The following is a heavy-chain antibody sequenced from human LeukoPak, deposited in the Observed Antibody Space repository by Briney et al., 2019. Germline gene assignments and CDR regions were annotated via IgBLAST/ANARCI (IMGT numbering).Heavy chain of an antibody. V-gene: IGHV3-7*01. J-gene: IGHJ5*02. D-gene: IGHD2-21*02. CDR3: AREVVVTANHFDP. Sequence: GGSLRLSCAASGFTFSSYWMSWVRQAPGKGLEWVANIKQDGSEKYYADSVKGRFTISRDNAKNSLYLQMNSLRAEDTAVYYCAREVVVTANHFDPWGQGTLVTVSS. CDR1: GFTFSSYW. CDR2: IKQDGSEK.